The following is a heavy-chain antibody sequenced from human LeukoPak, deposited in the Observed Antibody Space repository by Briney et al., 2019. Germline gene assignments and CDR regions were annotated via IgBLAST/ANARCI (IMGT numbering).Heavy chain of an antibody. CDR2: ISSSSSYI. CDR3: ARDSDGDYFS. V-gene: IGHV3-21*01. Sequence: GGSLRLSCAGSGFTFRSYSMNWVRQAPGKGLEWVSSISSSSSYIYYADSVKGRFTISRDNAKNSLYLQMNSLRAEDTAVYYCARDSDGDYFSWGQGTLVTVSS. D-gene: IGHD4-17*01. CDR1: GFTFRSYS. J-gene: IGHJ4*02.